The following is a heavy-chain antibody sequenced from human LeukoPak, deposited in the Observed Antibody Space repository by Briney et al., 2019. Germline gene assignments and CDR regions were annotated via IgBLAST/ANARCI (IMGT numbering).Heavy chain of an antibody. J-gene: IGHJ5*02. CDR1: GFTLTNYA. CDR3: ARPLDTAMANWFDP. D-gene: IGHD5-18*01. CDR2: MSNDGKDK. Sequence: SGRSLRLSCAVSGFTLTNYAVHWVRQAPGKGLEWLAVMSNDGKDKHVADSVKGRFSVSRDVSSDTLYLQMDSLRAEDTAVYYCARPLDTAMANWFDPWGQGTLVTVSS. V-gene: IGHV3-30*04.